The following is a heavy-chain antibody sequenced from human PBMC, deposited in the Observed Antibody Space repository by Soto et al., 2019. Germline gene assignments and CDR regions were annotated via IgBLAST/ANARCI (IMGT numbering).Heavy chain of an antibody. V-gene: IGHV4-39*01. J-gene: IGHJ4*02. CDR2: IYYSGST. D-gene: IGHD1-7*01. CDR1: GGSISSSSYY. CDR3: ARLLYLELRGVVDY. Sequence: PSESLSLTCTVSGGSISSSSYYWGWIRQPPGKGLEWIGSIYYSGSTYYNPSLKSRVTISVDTSKNQFSLKLSSVTAADTAVYYCARLLYLELRGVVDYWGQGTLVTVSS.